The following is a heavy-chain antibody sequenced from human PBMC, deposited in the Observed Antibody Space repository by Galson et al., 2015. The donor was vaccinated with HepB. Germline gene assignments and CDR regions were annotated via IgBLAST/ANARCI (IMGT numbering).Heavy chain of an antibody. V-gene: IGHV3-23*01. J-gene: IGHJ5*02. CDR1: GFTFSSYA. CDR3: AKEGTRGDWFDP. Sequence: SLRLSCAASGFTFSSYAMSWVRQAPGKGLEWVSAISGSGGSTYYADSVKGRFTISRDNSKNTLYLQMNSLRAEDTAVYHCAKEGTRGDWFDPWGQGTLVTVSS. D-gene: IGHD1-1*01. CDR2: ISGSGGST.